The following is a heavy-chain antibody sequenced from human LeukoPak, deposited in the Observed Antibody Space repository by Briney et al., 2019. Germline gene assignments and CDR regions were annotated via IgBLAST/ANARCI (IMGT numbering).Heavy chain of an antibody. CDR3: TSQSSGVDY. CDR1: GFTFGDYA. Sequence: GGSLRLSCTASGFTFGDYAMSWVRQARGKGLEWVGFIRSKAYGGTTEYAASVKGRFTISRDDSKSIAYLQMNSLKTEDTAVYYCTSQSSGVDYWGQGTLVTVSS. V-gene: IGHV3-49*04. D-gene: IGHD6-19*01. J-gene: IGHJ4*02. CDR2: IRSKAYGGTT.